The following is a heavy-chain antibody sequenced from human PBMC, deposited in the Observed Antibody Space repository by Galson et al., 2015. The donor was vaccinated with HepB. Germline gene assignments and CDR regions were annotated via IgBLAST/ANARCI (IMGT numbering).Heavy chain of an antibody. Sequence: TLSLTCTVSGGSISSYYWSWIRQPPGKGLEWIGYIYYSGSTNYNPSLKSRVTISVDTSKNQFSLKLSSVTAADTAVYYCAGSPDFWSGYPNWYFDLWGRGTLVTVSS. J-gene: IGHJ2*01. D-gene: IGHD3-3*01. V-gene: IGHV4-59*01. CDR3: AGSPDFWSGYPNWYFDL. CDR1: GGSISSYY. CDR2: IYYSGST.